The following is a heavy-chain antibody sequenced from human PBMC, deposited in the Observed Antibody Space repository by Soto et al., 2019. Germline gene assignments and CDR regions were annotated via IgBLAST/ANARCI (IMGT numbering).Heavy chain of an antibody. CDR2: IKQDGSEI. CDR3: ATPYRGDGFGYYGMEV. V-gene: IGHV3-7*05. Sequence: GGSLSLSCAASGFTFRAFWMTWVRQAPGKGLEWVANIKQDGSEIYYVDSVKGRFTISRDNAKNSLYLQMNSLRAEDTAVYYCATPYRGDGFGYYGMEVWGQGTTVTVSS. D-gene: IGHD3-10*01. J-gene: IGHJ6*01. CDR1: GFTFRAFW.